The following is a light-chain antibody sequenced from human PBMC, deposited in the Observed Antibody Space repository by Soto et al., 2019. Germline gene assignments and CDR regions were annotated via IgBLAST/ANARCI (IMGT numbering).Light chain of an antibody. Sequence: DIQMTQSPSSLSASVGDRVTITCQASQDISNYLNWYQQKPGKAPKLLIYGVSNLETGVPSRFSGSGSGTDFTFTISSLQPQDTATYYCQQYDNFPYTFGHGTKLEIK. CDR2: GVS. CDR1: QDISNY. CDR3: QQYDNFPYT. V-gene: IGKV1-33*01. J-gene: IGKJ2*01.